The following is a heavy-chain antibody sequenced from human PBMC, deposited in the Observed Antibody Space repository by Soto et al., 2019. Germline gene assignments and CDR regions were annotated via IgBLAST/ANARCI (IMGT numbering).Heavy chain of an antibody. CDR2: ILDDGSDQ. Sequence: QVQLVESGGGVVQPGRSLRLSCAASGFTFSRYGMHWVRQAPGKGLEWVAVILDDGSDQNYADSVKGRFTISRDNSKNSLYLQMNSLRAEDTAVYYCARDDVYGDNGFDYWGQGTLVTVSS. J-gene: IGHJ4*02. V-gene: IGHV3-33*01. CDR1: GFTFSRYG. D-gene: IGHD4-17*01. CDR3: ARDDVYGDNGFDY.